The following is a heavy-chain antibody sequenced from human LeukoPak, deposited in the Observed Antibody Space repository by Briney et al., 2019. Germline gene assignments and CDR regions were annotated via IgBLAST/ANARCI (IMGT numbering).Heavy chain of an antibody. D-gene: IGHD3-9*01. Sequence: PGGSLRLSCAASGFTFSSYGMSWVRQAPGKGLEWVANIKQDRSEKYYVDSVKGRFTISRDNAKNSLYLQMNSLTAADTAVYYCARGRGVYDILTGYYLFDYWGQGTLVTVSS. CDR3: ARGRGVYDILTGYYLFDY. CDR2: IKQDRSEK. J-gene: IGHJ4*02. CDR1: GFTFSSYG. V-gene: IGHV3-7*01.